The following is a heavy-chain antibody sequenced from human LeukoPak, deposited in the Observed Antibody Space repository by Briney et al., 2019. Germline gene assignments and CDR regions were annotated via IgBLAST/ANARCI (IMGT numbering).Heavy chain of an antibody. V-gene: IGHV1-8*01. J-gene: IGHJ5*02. CDR1: GYTFTSYD. D-gene: IGHD3-10*01. CDR2: MNPNSGNT. CDR3: ARGRSGTVRGVIITTMKYNWFDP. Sequence: ASVKVSCKASGYTFTSYDINWVRQATGQGLEWMGWMNPNSGNTGYAQKFQGRVTMTRNTSISTAYMELSSLRSEDTAVYYCARGRSGTVRGVIITTMKYNWFDPWGQGTLVTVSS.